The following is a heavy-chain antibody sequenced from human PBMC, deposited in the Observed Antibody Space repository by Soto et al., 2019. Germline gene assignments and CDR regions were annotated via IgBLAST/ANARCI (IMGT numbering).Heavy chain of an antibody. Sequence: NPSETLSLTCTVSGGSISSYYWSWIRQPPGKGLEWIGYIYYSGSTNYNPSLKSRVTISVDRSKNQFSLKLSSVTAADTAVYYCARASITMVRGVRKGWFDPWGQGTLVTVSS. CDR2: IYYSGST. V-gene: IGHV4-59*12. D-gene: IGHD3-10*01. J-gene: IGHJ5*02. CDR3: ARASITMVRGVRKGWFDP. CDR1: GGSISSYY.